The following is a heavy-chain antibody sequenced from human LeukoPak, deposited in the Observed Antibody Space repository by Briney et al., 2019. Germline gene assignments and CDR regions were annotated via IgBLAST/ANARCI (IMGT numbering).Heavy chain of an antibody. CDR3: ARSNSSGWYQWGPLDY. CDR1: GGSISSGGYY. CDR2: IYYSGST. V-gene: IGHV4-61*08. D-gene: IGHD6-19*01. J-gene: IGHJ4*02. Sequence: SQTLSLTCTVSGGSISSGGYYWSWIRQPPGKGLEWIGYIYYSGSTNYNPSLKSRVTISVDTSKNQFSLKLSSVTAADTAVYYCARSNSSGWYQWGPLDYWGQGTLVTVSS.